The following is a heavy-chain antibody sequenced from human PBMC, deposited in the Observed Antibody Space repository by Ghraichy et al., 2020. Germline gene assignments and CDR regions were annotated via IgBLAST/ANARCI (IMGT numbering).Heavy chain of an antibody. CDR1: GYRFTTYW. J-gene: IGHJ3*02. Sequence: GESLNISCKGSGYRFTTYWIAWVRQMPGKGLEWMGIIDPGDSDARYSPSFQGRVTISADKSISTAYLQWSSLKASDSAIYFCATQAARGSSGNHDTFDMWGQGTMVIVSS. D-gene: IGHD1-26*01. CDR3: ATQAARGSSGNHDTFDM. V-gene: IGHV5-51*01. CDR2: IDPGDSDA.